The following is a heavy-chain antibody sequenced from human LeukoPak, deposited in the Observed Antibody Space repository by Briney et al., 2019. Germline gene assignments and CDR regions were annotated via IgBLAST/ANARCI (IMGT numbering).Heavy chain of an antibody. CDR3: ARDFATAMVTQY. CDR2: INPSGSST. CDR1: GYTFTSYY. D-gene: IGHD5-18*01. J-gene: IGHJ4*02. Sequence: ASVKVSCKASGYTFTSYYMHWVRQAPGQGLEWMGIINPSGSSTSYAQKFQGRVTMTRDMSTSTVYMELSSLRSEDTAVYYCARDFATAMVTQYWGQGTLVTVSS. V-gene: IGHV1-46*01.